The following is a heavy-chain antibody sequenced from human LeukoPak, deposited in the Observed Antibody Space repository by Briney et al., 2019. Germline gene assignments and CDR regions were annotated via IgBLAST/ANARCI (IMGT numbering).Heavy chain of an antibody. D-gene: IGHD4-17*01. CDR3: ARNTVTTPFDY. Sequence: GGSLRLSCAASGFTFSNYAMSWVRQAPGKELEWVSAISGSGGSTYYADSVKGRFTISRDNSKNTLYLQMNSLRAEDTAVYYCARNTVTTPFDYWGQGTLVTVSS. CDR1: GFTFSNYA. J-gene: IGHJ4*02. CDR2: ISGSGGST. V-gene: IGHV3-23*01.